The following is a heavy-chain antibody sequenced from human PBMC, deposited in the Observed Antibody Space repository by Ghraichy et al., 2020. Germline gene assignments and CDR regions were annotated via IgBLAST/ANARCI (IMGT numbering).Heavy chain of an antibody. CDR1: GFTFGGYN. Sequence: GGSLRLSCVGSGFTFGGYNMNWVRQSPGKDLEWVSYISSSSSRSIFYADSVKGRFTIFRDNARNALYLQMNSLRDEDTAVYYCARASTVVRFYYYDGMDVWGQGTTVTVSS. V-gene: IGHV3-48*02. CDR3: ARASTVVRFYYYDGMDV. D-gene: IGHD4-23*01. J-gene: IGHJ6*02. CDR2: ISSSSSRSI.